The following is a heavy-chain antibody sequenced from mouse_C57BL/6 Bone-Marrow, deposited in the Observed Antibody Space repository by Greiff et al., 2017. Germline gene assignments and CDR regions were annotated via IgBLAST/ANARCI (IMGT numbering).Heavy chain of an antibody. CDR1: GFTFSSYG. CDR2: ISSGGSYT. CDR3: ARRDYYCRGSWFAY. Sequence: EVQRVESGGDLVKPGGSLKLSCAASGFTFSSYGMSWVRQTPDKRLEWVATISSGGSYTYYPDSVKGRFTISRDNAKNTLYLLMSSLKSEDTAMYYCARRDYYCRGSWFAYWGQGTLVTVSA. J-gene: IGHJ3*01. V-gene: IGHV5-6*01. D-gene: IGHD1-1*01.